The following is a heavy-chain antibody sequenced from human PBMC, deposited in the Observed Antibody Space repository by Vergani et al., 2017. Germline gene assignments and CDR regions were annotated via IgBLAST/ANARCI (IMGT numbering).Heavy chain of an antibody. CDR1: GGTFSSYA. D-gene: IGHD3-22*01. CDR3: TREKARVTMIVVVGAFDI. J-gene: IGHJ3*02. V-gene: IGHV1-69*04. Sequence: QVQLVQSGAEVKKPGSSVQVSCNASGGTFSSYALSWVRQAPGQGLEWMGRIIPILGIANYAQQFQGRVTMTADKSTSSAYMELRSLRSEDTAVYYCTREKARVTMIVVVGAFDIWGQGTMVTVS. CDR2: IIPILGIA.